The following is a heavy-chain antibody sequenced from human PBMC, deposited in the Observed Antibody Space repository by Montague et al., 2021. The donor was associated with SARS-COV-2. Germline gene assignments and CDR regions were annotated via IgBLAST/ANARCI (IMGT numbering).Heavy chain of an antibody. Sequence: SETLSLTCTVSGGSIRSSSYYWGWIHQPPGKGLECIRSIYYSGSTYYNPSLKSRVTISVDTSKNHFSLKLSSVTAADTAVYYCARTTWLRGYFDLWGRGTLVTVSS. CDR1: GGSIRSSSYY. D-gene: IGHD5-12*01. CDR3: ARTTWLRGYFDL. CDR2: IYYSGST. V-gene: IGHV4-39*07. J-gene: IGHJ2*01.